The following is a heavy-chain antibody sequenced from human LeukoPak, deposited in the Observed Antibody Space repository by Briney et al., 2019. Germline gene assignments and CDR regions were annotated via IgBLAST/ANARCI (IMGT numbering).Heavy chain of an antibody. CDR3: ATRGY. J-gene: IGHJ4*02. D-gene: IGHD3-10*01. CDR1: GGSISSDY. V-gene: IGHV4-59*08. CDR2: IYNSGSN. Sequence: SETLSLTCTVSGGSISSDYWQWIRQPPGKGLEWIGFIYNSGSNNYNPSLKSRVTISIDTSKNQFSLKLTSVTAADTAVYYCATRGYWGQGTLVTVSS.